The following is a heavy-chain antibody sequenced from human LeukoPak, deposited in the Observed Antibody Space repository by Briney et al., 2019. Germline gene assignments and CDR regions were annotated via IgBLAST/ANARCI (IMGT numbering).Heavy chain of an antibody. CDR1: GVSFSGYY. CDR2: INHSGST. Sequence: SETLSPTCAVYGVSFSGYYWSWIRQPPGKGLEWIGEINHSGSTNYNPSLKSRVTISVDTSKNQFSLKLSSVTAADTAVYYCARGLRGYYTGWFDPWGQGTLVTVSS. CDR3: ARGLRGYYTGWFDP. J-gene: IGHJ5*02. D-gene: IGHD3-3*01. V-gene: IGHV4-34*01.